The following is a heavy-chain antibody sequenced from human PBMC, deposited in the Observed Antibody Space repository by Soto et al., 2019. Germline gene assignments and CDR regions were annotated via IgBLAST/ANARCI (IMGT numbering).Heavy chain of an antibody. V-gene: IGHV4-31*03. CDR1: GGSISSGGYY. D-gene: IGHD2-2*01. CDR2: IYYSGST. Sequence: QVQLQESGPGLVKPSQTLSLTCTVSGGSISSGGYYWSWIRQHPGKVLEWIGSIYYSGSTYYNPSLKSRFTIAVDTSKNHFSLKLRSVTAADTAVYYCARGDGCSSTSCYVWGTWSGMDVWGQGTTVTVSS. CDR3: ARGDGCSSTSCYVWGTWSGMDV. J-gene: IGHJ6*02.